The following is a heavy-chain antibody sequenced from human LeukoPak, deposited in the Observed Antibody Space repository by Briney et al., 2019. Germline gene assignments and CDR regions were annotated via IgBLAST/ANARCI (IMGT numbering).Heavy chain of an antibody. J-gene: IGHJ4*02. D-gene: IGHD2-15*01. CDR1: GYSFTSYW. V-gene: IGHV5-51*01. Sequence: ESLKISCKGSGYSFTSYWIGWVRQMPGKGLEWMGIIYPGDSDTRYSPPFQGQVTISADKSISTAYLQWSSLKASDTAMYYCARGHAYCSGGSCYHDYWGQGTLVTVSS. CDR3: ARGHAYCSGGSCYHDY. CDR2: IYPGDSDT.